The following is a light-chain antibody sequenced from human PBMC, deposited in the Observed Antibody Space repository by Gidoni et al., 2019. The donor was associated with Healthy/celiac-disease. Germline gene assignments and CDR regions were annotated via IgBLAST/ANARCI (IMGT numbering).Light chain of an antibody. CDR3: QQSYRTLYT. J-gene: IGKJ2*01. CDR2: AAS. V-gene: IGKV1-39*01. Sequence: IQMTKSPSSLSASGGDRVTITCRASQSISSYLNCYQQKPGKAPKLLIYAASSLQSGVPSRFSGSGSGTYFTLTISSLQPEDFATYYCQQSYRTLYTFXQXTKLEIK. CDR1: QSISSY.